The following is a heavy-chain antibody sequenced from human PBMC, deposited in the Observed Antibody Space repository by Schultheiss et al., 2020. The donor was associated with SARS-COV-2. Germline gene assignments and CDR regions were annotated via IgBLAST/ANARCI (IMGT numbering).Heavy chain of an antibody. J-gene: IGHJ6*02. Sequence: GGSLRLSCVASGFTFSSYEMNWVRQAPGKGLEWVSAISGSGGSTYYADSVKGRFTISRDNSKNTLYLQMSSLRAEDTAVYYCARQDGSSWPYYYGMDVWGQGTTVTVSS. D-gene: IGHD6-13*01. V-gene: IGHV3-23*01. CDR2: ISGSGGST. CDR3: ARQDGSSWPYYYGMDV. CDR1: GFTFSSYE.